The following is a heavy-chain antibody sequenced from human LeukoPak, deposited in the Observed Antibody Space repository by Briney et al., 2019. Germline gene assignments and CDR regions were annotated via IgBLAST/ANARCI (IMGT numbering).Heavy chain of an antibody. CDR1: GFTFSNAW. V-gene: IGHV3-15*01. J-gene: IGHJ3*02. Sequence: GGSLRLSCAASGFTFSNAWMSWVRQAPGKGLEWVGRIKSKTDGGTTDYAAHVKGRFTISRDDSKNTLYLQMNSLKTEDTAVYYCTTYDFWSVSYAFDIWGQGTMVTVSS. CDR3: TTYDFWSVSYAFDI. D-gene: IGHD3-3*01. CDR2: IKSKTDGGTT.